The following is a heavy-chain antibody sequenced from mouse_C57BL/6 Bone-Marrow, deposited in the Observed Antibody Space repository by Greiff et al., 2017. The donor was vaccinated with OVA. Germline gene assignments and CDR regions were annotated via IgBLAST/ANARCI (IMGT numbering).Heavy chain of an antibody. CDR3: ASGRLLRGAMDY. D-gene: IGHD1-1*01. V-gene: IGHV1-55*01. Sequence: QVHVKQPGAELVKPGASVKMSCKASGYTFTSYWITWVKQRPGQGLEWIGDIYPGSGSTNYNEKFKSKATLTVDTSSSTAYMQLSSLTSEDSAVYYGASGRLLRGAMDYWGQGTSVTVSS. CDR2: IYPGSGST. CDR1: GYTFTSYW. J-gene: IGHJ4*01.